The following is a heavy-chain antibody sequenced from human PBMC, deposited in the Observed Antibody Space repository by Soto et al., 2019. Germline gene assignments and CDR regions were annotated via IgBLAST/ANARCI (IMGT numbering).Heavy chain of an antibody. D-gene: IGHD6-13*01. CDR1: GGSISSSSYY. CDR3: ARHGGEQQLVLYYYYGMDV. J-gene: IGHJ6*02. Sequence: SETLSLTCTVSGGSISSSSYYWGWIRQPPGKGLEWIGSIYYSGSTYYNPSLKGRVTISVDTSKNQFSLKLSSVTAADTAVYYCARHGGEQQLVLYYYYGMDVWGQGTTVTVSS. CDR2: IYYSGST. V-gene: IGHV4-39*01.